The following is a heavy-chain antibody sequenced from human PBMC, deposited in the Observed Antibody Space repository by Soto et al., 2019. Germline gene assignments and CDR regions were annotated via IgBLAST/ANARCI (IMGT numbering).Heavy chain of an antibody. V-gene: IGHV1-46*01. CDR2: INPSGGST. D-gene: IGHD3-3*01. J-gene: IGHJ6*02. Sequence: ASVKGSCKASGYTFTSYYMHWVRQAPGQGLEWMGIINPSGGSTSYAQKFQGRVTMTRDTSTSTVYMELSSLRSEDTAVYYCARDPHNYDSKQDGMEVWGQGTTVPVSS. CDR3: ARDPHNYDSKQDGMEV. CDR1: GYTFTSYY.